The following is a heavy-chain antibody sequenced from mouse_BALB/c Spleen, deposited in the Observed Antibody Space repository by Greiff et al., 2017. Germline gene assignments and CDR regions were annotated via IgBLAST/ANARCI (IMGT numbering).Heavy chain of an antibody. D-gene: IGHD1-1*02. CDR2: IDPENGNT. CDR3: ARGSPGYFDV. Sequence: VQLQQSGAELVRPGALVKLSCKASGFNIKDYYMHWVKQRPEQGLEWIGWIDPENGNTIYDPKFQGKASITADTSSNTAYLQLSSLTSEDTAVYYWARGSPGYFDVWGAGTTVTVSS. CDR1: GFNIKDYY. V-gene: IGHV14-1*02. J-gene: IGHJ1*01.